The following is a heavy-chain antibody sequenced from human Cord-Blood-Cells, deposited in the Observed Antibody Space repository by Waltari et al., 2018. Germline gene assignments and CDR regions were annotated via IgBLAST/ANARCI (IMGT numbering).Heavy chain of an antibody. J-gene: IGHJ3*02. V-gene: IGHV1-3*01. CDR1: GYPFTSYA. D-gene: IGHD3-10*01. Sequence: QVQLVQFGAEVKKPGASVKVSCKASGYPFTSYAMNWVRQAPGQRLEWMGWINAGNGNTKYSQKFQGRVTITRDTSASTAYMELSSLRSEDTAVYYCARVDPQGVIINAFDIWGQGTMVTVSS. CDR2: INAGNGNT. CDR3: ARVDPQGVIINAFDI.